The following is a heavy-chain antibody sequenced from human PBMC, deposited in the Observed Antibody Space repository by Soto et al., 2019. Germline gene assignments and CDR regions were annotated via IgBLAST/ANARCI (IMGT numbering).Heavy chain of an antibody. J-gene: IGHJ4*02. CDR3: ARGYGYYFDY. V-gene: IGHV3-64*01. Sequence: EVQLVESGGGLVQPGGSLRLSCAASGFTFSSYAMHWVRQAPGKGLEYVSVISSNGGSTDYANSVKGRFTISRDNSKNTLYLQMGSPRAEDMAVYYCARGYGYYFDYWGQGTLVTVSS. D-gene: IGHD5-18*01. CDR1: GFTFSSYA. CDR2: ISSNGGST.